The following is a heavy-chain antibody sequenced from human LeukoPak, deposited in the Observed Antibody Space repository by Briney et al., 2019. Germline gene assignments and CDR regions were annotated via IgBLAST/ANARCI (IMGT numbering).Heavy chain of an antibody. V-gene: IGHV3-30*02. J-gene: IGHJ4*02. CDR1: GFTFSSYG. CDR2: IRYDGSNK. CDR3: AKDFFDAKRIFGVVKG. D-gene: IGHD3-3*01. Sequence: GGSLRLSCAASGFTFSSYGMHWVRQAPGKGLEWVAFIRYDGSNKYYADSVKGRFTISRDNSKNTLYLQMNSLRAEDTAVYYCAKDFFDAKRIFGVVKGWGQGTLVTVSS.